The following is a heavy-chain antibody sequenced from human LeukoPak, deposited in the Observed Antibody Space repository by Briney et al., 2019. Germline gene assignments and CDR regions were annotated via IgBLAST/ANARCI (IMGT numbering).Heavy chain of an antibody. CDR1: GGTFSSYA. Sequence: GASVKVSCKASGGTFSSYAISWVRQAPGQGLEWMGGIIPIFGTANYAQKFQGRVTITADKSTSTAYMELSSLRSEDTAVYHCAKDQRGLLWFGELLSRITGFDYWGQGTLVTVSS. CDR2: IIPIFGTA. V-gene: IGHV1-69*06. D-gene: IGHD3-10*01. J-gene: IGHJ4*02. CDR3: AKDQRGLLWFGELLSRITGFDY.